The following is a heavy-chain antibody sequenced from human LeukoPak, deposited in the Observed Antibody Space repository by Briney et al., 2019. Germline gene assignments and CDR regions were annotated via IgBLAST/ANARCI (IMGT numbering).Heavy chain of an antibody. V-gene: IGHV4-34*01. CDR1: GGSFSGYY. CDR2: INHSGST. CDR3: ARTTLGYCSSTSCSTDC. D-gene: IGHD2-2*02. Sequence: TPSETLSLTCAVYGGSFSGYYWSWIRQPPGKGLEWIGEINHSGSTNYNPSLKSRVTISVDTSKNQFSLKLSSVTAADTAVYYCARTTLGYCSSTSCSTDCWGQGTLVTVSS. J-gene: IGHJ4*02.